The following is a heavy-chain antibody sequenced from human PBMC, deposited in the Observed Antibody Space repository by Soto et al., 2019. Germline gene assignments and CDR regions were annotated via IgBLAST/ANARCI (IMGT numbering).Heavy chain of an antibody. CDR2: ISGSDGST. Sequence: GGSLRLSCAASGFTFSTYAMSWVRQAPGKGLKWVSAISGSDGSTDYADSMKGRFTISRDNSKNTLCLQMNSLRAEDTAVYYCAKAHAVTYTRNRYFDYWGQGTLVTVSS. D-gene: IGHD3-16*01. V-gene: IGHV3-23*01. CDR3: AKAHAVTYTRNRYFDY. CDR1: GFTFSTYA. J-gene: IGHJ4*02.